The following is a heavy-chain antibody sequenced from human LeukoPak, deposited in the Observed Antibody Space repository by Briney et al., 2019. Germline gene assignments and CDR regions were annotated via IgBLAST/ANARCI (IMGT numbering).Heavy chain of an antibody. J-gene: IGHJ3*02. V-gene: IGHV1-69*05. CDR2: IIPIFGTA. D-gene: IGHD3-22*01. Sequence: SVKVSCKASGGTFSSYAISWVRQAPGQGLEWMGRIIPIFGTANYAQKFQGRVTITTDESTSTAYMELSSLRSEDTAVNYCARTLRITMIVVAPDAFDIWGQGTMVTVSS. CDR1: GGTFSSYA. CDR3: ARTLRITMIVVAPDAFDI.